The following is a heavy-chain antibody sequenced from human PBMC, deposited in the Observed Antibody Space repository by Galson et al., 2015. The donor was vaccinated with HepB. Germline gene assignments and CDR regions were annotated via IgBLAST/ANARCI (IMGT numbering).Heavy chain of an antibody. V-gene: IGHV1-46*03. D-gene: IGHD6-13*01. CDR3: ARDRQQLTGLMVEADY. CDR2: INPSGGST. Sequence: SVKVSCKASGYTFTSYYMHWVRQAPGQGLEWMGIINPSGGSTSYAQKFQGRVTMTRDTSTSTVYMELSSLRSEDTAVYYCARDRQQLTGLMVEADYWGQGTLVTVSS. CDR1: GYTFTSYY. J-gene: IGHJ4*02.